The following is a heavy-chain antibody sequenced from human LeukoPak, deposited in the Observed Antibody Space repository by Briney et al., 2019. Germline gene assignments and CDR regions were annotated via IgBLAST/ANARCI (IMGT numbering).Heavy chain of an antibody. V-gene: IGHV1-8*03. Sequence: ASVKVSCKASGYTFTSYDTNWVRQATGQGLEWMGWMNPNSGNTGYAQKFQGRVTITRNTSISTAYMELSSLRSEDTAVYYCARGRFLEWLFSLDGQYYFDYWGQGTLVTVSS. CDR2: MNPNSGNT. J-gene: IGHJ4*02. D-gene: IGHD3-3*01. CDR3: ARGRFLEWLFSLDGQYYFDY. CDR1: GYTFTSYD.